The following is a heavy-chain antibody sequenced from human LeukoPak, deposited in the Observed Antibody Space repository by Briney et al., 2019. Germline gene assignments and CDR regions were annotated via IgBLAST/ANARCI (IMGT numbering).Heavy chain of an antibody. J-gene: IGHJ3*02. Sequence: GGSLTLSCAASGFTLSNYWMYWVRQAPGKGPVWVSRINSDGSSTSYAHSVKGRSTISRDNAKNTLYLQMNGLRADDTAVYYCARHGGTTGGAFDIWGQGTMVTVSS. CDR1: GFTLSNYW. D-gene: IGHD3-16*01. CDR3: ARHGGTTGGAFDI. V-gene: IGHV3-74*01. CDR2: INSDGSST.